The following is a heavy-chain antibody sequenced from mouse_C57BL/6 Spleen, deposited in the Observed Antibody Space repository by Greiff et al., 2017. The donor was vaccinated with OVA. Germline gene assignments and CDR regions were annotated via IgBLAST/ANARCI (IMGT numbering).Heavy chain of an antibody. CDR2: IYPRSGNT. CDR1: GYTFTSYG. J-gene: IGHJ4*01. V-gene: IGHV1-81*01. CDR3: ARLDTTVVAGNYYAMDY. Sequence: QVQLQQSGAELARPGASVKLSCKASGYTFTSYGISWVKQRTGQGLEWIGEIYPRSGNTYYNEKFKGKATLTADKSSSTAYMERRSLTSEDSAVYFCARLDTTVVAGNYYAMDYWGQGTSVTVSS. D-gene: IGHD1-1*01.